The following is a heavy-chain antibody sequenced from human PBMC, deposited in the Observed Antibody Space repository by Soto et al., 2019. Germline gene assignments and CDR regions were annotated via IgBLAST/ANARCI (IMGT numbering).Heavy chain of an antibody. J-gene: IGHJ6*02. D-gene: IGHD2-2*01. CDR2: IYPGDSDT. V-gene: IGHV5-51*01. CDR3: AVYCSSTTCYSSGMDV. Sequence: PGESLKISCKGSGYNFANYWIGWVRQMPGKGLEWMGIIYPGDSDTRYSPSFQGQVTISADKSVSIAYLQWSGLKASDTAIYYCAVYCSSTTCYSSGMDVWGQGTTVTVYS. CDR1: GYNFANYW.